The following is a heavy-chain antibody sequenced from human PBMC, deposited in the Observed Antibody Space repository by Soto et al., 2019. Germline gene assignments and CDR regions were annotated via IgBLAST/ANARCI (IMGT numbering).Heavy chain of an antibody. CDR3: ARESIVYCSSTSCPRGYYYYYYGMDV. D-gene: IGHD2-2*01. V-gene: IGHV4-34*01. CDR1: GGSFSGYY. Sequence: PSETLSLTCAVYGGSFSGYYWSWIRQPPGKGLEWIGEINHSGSTNYNPSLKSRVTISVDTSKNQFSLKLSSVTAADTAVYYCARESIVYCSSTSCPRGYYYYYYGMDVWGQGTTVTVSS. CDR2: INHSGST. J-gene: IGHJ6*02.